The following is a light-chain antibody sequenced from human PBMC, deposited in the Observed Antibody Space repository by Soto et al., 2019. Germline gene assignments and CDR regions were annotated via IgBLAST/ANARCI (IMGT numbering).Light chain of an antibody. J-gene: IGKJ1*01. CDR2: AAS. V-gene: IGKV3-20*01. Sequence: IVLPQSPGTLSLSPGDRATLSCRASQSVADNYLAWYQQKPGQAPRLLIYAASRRATGIPDTFSGSGSGTDFTLTITRLEPEDFALYYCQQYGHSPRTFGQGTRVEIK. CDR3: QQYGHSPRT. CDR1: QSVADNY.